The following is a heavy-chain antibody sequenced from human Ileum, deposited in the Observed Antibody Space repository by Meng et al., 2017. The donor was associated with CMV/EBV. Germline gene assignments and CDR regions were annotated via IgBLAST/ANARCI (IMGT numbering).Heavy chain of an antibody. V-gene: IGHV2-5*02. D-gene: IGHD2-21*02. Sequence: HIALNESGSTLIKPSQTLMLTCTFSGFSLSTSGVRVGWICQRPVNALERLALLYWADDKRHSHSLKSRLTITKDTANNQVVLTIPDIDPLDTSTYYCAHRLTVNFHYWGQGTLVTVSS. CDR3: AHRLTVNFHY. J-gene: IGHJ4*02. CDR1: GFSLSTSGVR. CDR2: LYWADDK.